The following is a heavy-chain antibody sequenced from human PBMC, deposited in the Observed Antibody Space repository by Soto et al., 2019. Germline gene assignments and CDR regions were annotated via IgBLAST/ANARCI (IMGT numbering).Heavy chain of an antibody. CDR1: GYTFTDYY. CDR3: ARVIRGAYYNSPLDT. V-gene: IGHV1-2*02. CDR2: INPYSGGA. D-gene: IGHD3-10*01. J-gene: IGHJ5*02. Sequence: ASVKVSCKASGYTFTDYYIHWVRQAPGQGLEWMGWINPYSGGADYAQSFQGRVTMTRDTSISTVYMELSRLRFDDTAVYYCARVIRGAYYNSPLDTWGQGTVVTVSS.